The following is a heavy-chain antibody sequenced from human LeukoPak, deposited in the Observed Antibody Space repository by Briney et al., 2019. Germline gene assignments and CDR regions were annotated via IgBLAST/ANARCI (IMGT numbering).Heavy chain of an antibody. CDR3: AKDRGSGSYYVTNFFDY. J-gene: IGHJ4*02. D-gene: IGHD3-10*01. CDR1: GFTFSSYA. CDR2: ISGSGGST. Sequence: PGGSLRLSCAASGFTFSSYAMSWVRQAPGKGLEWVSAISGSGGSTYYADSVKGRFTISRDNSKNTLYLQMNSLRAEDTAVYYCAKDRGSGSYYVTNFFDYWGQGTLVTVSS. V-gene: IGHV3-23*01.